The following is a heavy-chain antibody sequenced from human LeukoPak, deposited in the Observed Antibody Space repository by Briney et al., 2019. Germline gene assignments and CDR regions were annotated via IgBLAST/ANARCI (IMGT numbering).Heavy chain of an antibody. CDR3: ARDTVGYCTNGVCHNWFDP. V-gene: IGHV4-59*12. D-gene: IGHD2-8*01. J-gene: IGHJ5*02. Sequence: SETLSLTCTVSGGSISSYYWSWIRQPPGKGLEWIGYIYYSGSTYYNPSLKSRVTISVDTSKNQFSLKLSSVTAADTAVYYCARDTVGYCTNGVCHNWFDPWGQGTLVTVSS. CDR2: IYYSGST. CDR1: GGSISSYY.